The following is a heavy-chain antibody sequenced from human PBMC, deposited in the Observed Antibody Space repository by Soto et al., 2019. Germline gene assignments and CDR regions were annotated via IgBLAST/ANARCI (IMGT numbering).Heavy chain of an antibody. CDR1: GFTFSSYA. Sequence: EVQLLESGGGLVQPGGSLRLSCAASGFTFSSYAMSWVRQAPGKGLEWVSAISGSGGSTYYADSVKGRFTISRDNSKNKLYLQMNILRAEDTAVYYCANEDRVVVTAITFDYWGQGTLVTVSS. J-gene: IGHJ4*02. D-gene: IGHD2-21*02. CDR3: ANEDRVVVTAITFDY. CDR2: ISGSGGST. V-gene: IGHV3-23*01.